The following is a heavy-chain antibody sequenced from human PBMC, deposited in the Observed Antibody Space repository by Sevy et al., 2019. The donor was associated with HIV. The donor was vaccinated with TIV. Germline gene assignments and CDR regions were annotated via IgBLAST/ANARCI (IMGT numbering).Heavy chain of an antibody. D-gene: IGHD3-22*01. Sequence: GESLKISCAASGFTFSSYSMNWVRQAPGKGLEWVSSISTSSSYIYYADSVKGRFTISRDNAKNSLYLQMNSLRAEDTAVYYCARESPSRVVVISGFDYWGQGTLVTVSS. CDR1: GFTFSSYS. CDR2: ISTSSSYI. V-gene: IGHV3-21*01. CDR3: ARESPSRVVVISGFDY. J-gene: IGHJ4*02.